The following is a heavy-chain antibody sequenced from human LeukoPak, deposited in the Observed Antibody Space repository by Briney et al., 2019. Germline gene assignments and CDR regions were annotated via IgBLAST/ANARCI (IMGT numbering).Heavy chain of an antibody. CDR1: GFTFSNYW. D-gene: IGHD3-10*02. J-gene: IGHJ6*04. CDR2: IKQDGSEK. V-gene: IGHV3-7*01. CDR3: AELGITMIGGV. Sequence: GGSLRLSCAASGFTFSNYWMTWFRQTPGKGLEWVGNIKQDGSEKYYVDSVKGRFTISRDNAKNSLYLQMNSLRAEDTAVYYCAELGITMIGGVWGKGTTVTISS.